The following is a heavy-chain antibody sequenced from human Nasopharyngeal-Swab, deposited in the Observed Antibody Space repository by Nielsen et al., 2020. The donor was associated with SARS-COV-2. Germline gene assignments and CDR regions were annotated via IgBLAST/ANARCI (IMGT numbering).Heavy chain of an antibody. J-gene: IGHJ6*02. CDR2: FDPEDGET. D-gene: IGHD6-13*01. V-gene: IGHV1-24*01. Sequence: WVRQAPGQGLEWIGGFDPEDGETIYAQKFQGRVTMTEDTSTDTAYMELSSLRSEDTAVYYCATAIAAAGPSPGYYYYGMDVWGQGTTVTVSS. CDR3: ATAIAAAGPSPGYYYYGMDV.